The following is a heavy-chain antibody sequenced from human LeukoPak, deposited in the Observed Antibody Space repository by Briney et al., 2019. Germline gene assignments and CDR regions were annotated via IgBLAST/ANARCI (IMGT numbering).Heavy chain of an antibody. V-gene: IGHV3-7*01. D-gene: IGHD6-19*01. CDR2: IKQDGSEK. CDR1: GFTFSSYW. CDR3: ARDGPKVWYSSGLNWFDP. J-gene: IGHJ5*02. Sequence: PGGSLRLSCAASGFTFSSYWMSWVRQAPGKGLEWVANIKQDGSEKYYVDSVKGRFTIPRDNAKNSLYLQMNSLRAEDTAVYYCARDGPKVWYSSGLNWFDPWGQGTLVTVSS.